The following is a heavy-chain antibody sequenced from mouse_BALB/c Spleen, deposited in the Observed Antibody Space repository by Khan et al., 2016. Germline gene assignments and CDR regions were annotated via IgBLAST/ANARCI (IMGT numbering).Heavy chain of an antibody. V-gene: IGHV9-3-1*01. J-gene: IGHJ2*01. Sequence: QIQLVQSGPELKKPGETVKISCKASGYTFTNSGMNWVKLAPGKGLKWMGWINTYTGEPTYGDDFKGRFAFSLETSASTAYLQIDTLKSEDTATYFCARDLYFGSYFDYWGQGTTLTVSS. CDR2: INTYTGEP. CDR3: ARDLYFGSYFDY. D-gene: IGHD1-1*01. CDR1: GYTFTNSG.